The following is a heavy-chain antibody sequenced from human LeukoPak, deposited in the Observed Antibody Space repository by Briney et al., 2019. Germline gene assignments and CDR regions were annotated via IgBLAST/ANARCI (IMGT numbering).Heavy chain of an antibody. CDR3: ARGGGSYYV. Sequence: SETLSLTCTVSGYSISSGYYWGWIRQPPGKGLEWIGSIYHSGSTYYNPSLKSRVTISVDTSKNQFSLKLSSVTAADTAVYYCARGGGSYYVWGQGTLVTVSS. CDR1: GYSISSGYY. D-gene: IGHD1-26*01. J-gene: IGHJ4*02. V-gene: IGHV4-38-2*02. CDR2: IYHSGST.